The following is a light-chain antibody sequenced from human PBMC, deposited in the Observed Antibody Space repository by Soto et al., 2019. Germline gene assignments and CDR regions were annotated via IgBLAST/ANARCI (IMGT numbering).Light chain of an antibody. J-gene: IGLJ2*01. V-gene: IGLV1-40*01. Sequence: QSVLTQPPSVSGAPGQRVTLSCTGSSSNIGAGYDVNWYQQLPGTAPKLLIYGNDNRPSGVPDRFSGSKSGTSASLAITGLQAEDEADYYCQSYDSSLRVVFGGGTKVTVL. CDR2: GND. CDR1: SSNIGAGYD. CDR3: QSYDSSLRVV.